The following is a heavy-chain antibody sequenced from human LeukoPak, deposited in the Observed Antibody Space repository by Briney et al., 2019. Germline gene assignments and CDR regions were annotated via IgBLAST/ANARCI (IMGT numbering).Heavy chain of an antibody. D-gene: IGHD6-19*01. CDR1: GFTFSSYA. CDR3: TTDGIAVASYFDY. V-gene: IGHV3-15*01. CDR2: IKSKTDGGTK. Sequence: GGSLRLSCAASGFTFSSYAKSWVRQTPGKGLEWVGRIKSKTDGGTKDYAVPVKGRFTISRDDSKNTLYLQMNSLKTEDTAVYYCTTDGIAVASYFDYWGQGTLVTVSS. J-gene: IGHJ4*02.